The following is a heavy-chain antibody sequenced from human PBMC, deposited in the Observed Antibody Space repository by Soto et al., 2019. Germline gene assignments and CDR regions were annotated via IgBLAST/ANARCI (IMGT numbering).Heavy chain of an antibody. CDR2: IYYTGTT. V-gene: IGHV4-39*01. CDR1: GGAISDARFY. Sequence: QLQLQESGPGLVKPSETLSLTCSLSGGAISDARFYWGWIRQSPGRGLEWIGSIYYTGTTFFNPSLQSRVTISLDTSENQFSLKRYSVTAADTALYFCARQKWEQPKWFDPWGQGTLVIVSP. D-gene: IGHD1-26*01. CDR3: ARQKWEQPKWFDP. J-gene: IGHJ5*02.